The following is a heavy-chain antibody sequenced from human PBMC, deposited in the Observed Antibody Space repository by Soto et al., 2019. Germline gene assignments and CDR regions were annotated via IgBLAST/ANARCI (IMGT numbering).Heavy chain of an antibody. J-gene: IGHJ4*02. D-gene: IGHD5-18*01. CDR2: ISYDGSNK. Sequence: QVQLVESGGGVVQPGRSLRLSCAASGFTFSSYAMHWVRQAPGKGLEWVAVISYDGSNKYYADSVKGRFTISRDNSKNTLYLQMNSLRAEDTAVYYCACQRESYSYGLFDYWGQGTLVTVSS. CDR1: GFTFSSYA. CDR3: ACQRESYSYGLFDY. V-gene: IGHV3-30-3*01.